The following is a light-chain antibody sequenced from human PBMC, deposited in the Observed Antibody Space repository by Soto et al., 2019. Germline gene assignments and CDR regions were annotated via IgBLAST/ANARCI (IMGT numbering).Light chain of an antibody. J-gene: IGKJ4*01. CDR2: DAS. CDR1: QSVSSY. Sequence: EIVLTQSPATLSLSPGERATLSCRASQSVSSYLAWYQQKPGQAPRLLIYDASNRATGIPARFSGSGSGTDFTHTISSLEPEDFAVYYCQQRSNWPPKLTFGGGTKVEIK. CDR3: QQRSNWPPKLT. V-gene: IGKV3-11*01.